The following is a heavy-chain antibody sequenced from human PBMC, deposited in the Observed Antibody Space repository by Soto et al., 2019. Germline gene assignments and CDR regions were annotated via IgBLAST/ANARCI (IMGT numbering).Heavy chain of an antibody. V-gene: IGHV1-8*01. CDR2: MNPNSGNT. J-gene: IGHJ6*03. Sequence: ASVKVSCKASGYTFTSYDINWVRQATGQGLEWMGWMNPNSGNTGYAQKFQGRVTMTRNTSISTAYMELSSLRSEDTAVYYCARGDTAMGHYYYYYYMDVWGKGTTVTVSS. D-gene: IGHD5-18*01. CDR1: GYTFTSYD. CDR3: ARGDTAMGHYYYYYYMDV.